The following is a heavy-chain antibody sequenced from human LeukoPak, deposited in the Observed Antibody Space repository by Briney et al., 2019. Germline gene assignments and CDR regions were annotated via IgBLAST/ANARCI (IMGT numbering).Heavy chain of an antibody. CDR1: GFTFSSYA. CDR2: ISYDGSNK. V-gene: IGHV3-30-3*01. J-gene: IGHJ4*02. CDR3: ARGTFDY. Sequence: HPGRSLRLSCAASGFTFSSYAMHWVRQAPGKGLEWVAVISYDGSNKYYADSVKGRFTISRDNAKNSLYLQMNSLRAEDTAVYYCARGTFDYWGQGTLVTVSS.